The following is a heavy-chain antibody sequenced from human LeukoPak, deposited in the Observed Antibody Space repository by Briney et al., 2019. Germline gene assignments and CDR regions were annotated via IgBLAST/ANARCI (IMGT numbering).Heavy chain of an antibody. CDR1: GYTFTSYA. CDR2: INAGDGNT. CDR3: ARDQSDYDFWSGYRYVDRYNWFDP. J-gene: IGHJ5*02. D-gene: IGHD3-3*01. Sequence: ASVKVSCKASGYTFTSYAMHWVRQAPGQRLEWMGWINAGDGNTKYSQEFQGRVTITRDTSASTAYMELSSLRSEDMAVYYCARDQSDYDFWSGYRYVDRYNWFDPWGQGTLVTVSS. V-gene: IGHV1-3*03.